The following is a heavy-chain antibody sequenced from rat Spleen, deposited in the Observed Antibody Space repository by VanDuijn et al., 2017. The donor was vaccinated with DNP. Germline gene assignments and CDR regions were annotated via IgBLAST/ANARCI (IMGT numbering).Heavy chain of an antibody. CDR1: GFTFSNYD. V-gene: IGHV5-7*01. D-gene: IGHD1-2*01. CDR3: ATPVTIAAY. Sequence: EVQLVESGGGLVQPGRSLKLSCAASGFTFSNYDMAWVRQAPKKGLEWVATISYDGSSTYYRDSVKGRFTISRDNAKSTLYLQMDSLRSEDTATYYCATPVTIAAYWGQGVMVTVSS. CDR2: ISYDGSST. J-gene: IGHJ2*01.